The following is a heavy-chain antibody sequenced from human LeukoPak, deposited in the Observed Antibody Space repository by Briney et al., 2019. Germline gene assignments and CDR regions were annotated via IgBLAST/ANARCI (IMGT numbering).Heavy chain of an antibody. V-gene: IGHV4-61*02. CDR3: ARGMRIGTAYGDPRAEYFQH. CDR1: GGSISSGSYY. Sequence: SQTLSLTCTVSGGSISSGSYYWSWIRQPAGMGLEWIGRIYTSGSTNYNPSLKSRVTISVDTSKNQFSLKLSSVTAADTAVYYCARGMRIGTAYGDPRAEYFQHWGQGTLVTVSS. D-gene: IGHD4-17*01. CDR2: IYTSGST. J-gene: IGHJ1*01.